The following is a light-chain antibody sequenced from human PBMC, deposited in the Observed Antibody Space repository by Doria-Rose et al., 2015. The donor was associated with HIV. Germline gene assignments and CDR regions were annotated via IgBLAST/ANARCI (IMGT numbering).Light chain of an antibody. CDR3: HQYGTSWT. J-gene: IGKJ1*01. V-gene: IGKV3-20*01. Sequence: TQSPGTLSLSPGERATLSCRASQSFSSTYLAWYQQKPGQAPSLLIYDESTGATGIPDRFSASGSGTDFTLTINRLEREDFALYYCHQYGTSWTFGQGTKVEI. CDR1: QSFSSTY. CDR2: DES.